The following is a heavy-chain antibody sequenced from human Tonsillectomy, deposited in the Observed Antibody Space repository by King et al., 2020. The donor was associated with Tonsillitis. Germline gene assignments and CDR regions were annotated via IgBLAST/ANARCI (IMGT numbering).Heavy chain of an antibody. D-gene: IGHD3-22*01. CDR2: IDWDDDK. V-gene: IGHV2-70*11. CDR1: GFSLSTSGMY. Sequence: VTLQESGPALVKPTQTLTLTCTFSGFSLSTSGMYVSWIRQPPGTALEWLARIDWDDDKDYSTSLKTRLTTSKDTSKNQVVLTMTNMDPVDTATYYCARVSYDSSGYYPNYFDYWGQGTLVTVSS. J-gene: IGHJ4*02. CDR3: ARVSYDSSGYYPNYFDY.